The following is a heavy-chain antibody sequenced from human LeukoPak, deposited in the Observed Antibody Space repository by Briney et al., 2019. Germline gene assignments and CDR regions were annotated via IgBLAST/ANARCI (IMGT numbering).Heavy chain of an antibody. Sequence: GESLKISCKGSGYDFTTYWVAWVRQMPGKGLEWLGVVYPGDSATRYSPSLQGQVTISADKSISTAYLQWSSLKASDSAMYYCARSASGWGFDDWGQGTLVTVSS. J-gene: IGHJ4*02. CDR3: ARSASGWGFDD. CDR2: VYPGDSAT. V-gene: IGHV5-51*01. CDR1: GYDFTTYW. D-gene: IGHD6-19*01.